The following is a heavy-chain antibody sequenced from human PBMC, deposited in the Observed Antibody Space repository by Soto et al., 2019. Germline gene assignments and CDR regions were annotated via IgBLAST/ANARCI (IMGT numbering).Heavy chain of an antibody. Sequence: PSETLSLTCTVSGGSISGHYWIWIRQSPGKGLEWIGYIFYTGSTNYNPSLKSRVALSVDTSKNQFSLRLSSVTAADTAVYYCARVGSSGWSPDYWGQGTLVTVSS. CDR1: GGSISGHY. V-gene: IGHV4-59*11. CDR2: IFYTGST. J-gene: IGHJ4*02. CDR3: ARVGSSGWSPDY. D-gene: IGHD6-19*01.